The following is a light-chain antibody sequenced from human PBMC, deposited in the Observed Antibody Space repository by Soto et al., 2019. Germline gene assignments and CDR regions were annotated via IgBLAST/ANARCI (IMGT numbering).Light chain of an antibody. CDR3: HQYDSYPWT. J-gene: IGKJ1*01. V-gene: IGKV1-5*01. Sequence: DIQMTQSPSTLSASVGDTVTITCRASQGISSWVGWYQFKPGKAPKVLIYDASHLEGGVPPRFSRSGSGTDFTLTISSLQPDDLAIYFCHQYDSYPWTFGQGTQV. CDR2: DAS. CDR1: QGISSW.